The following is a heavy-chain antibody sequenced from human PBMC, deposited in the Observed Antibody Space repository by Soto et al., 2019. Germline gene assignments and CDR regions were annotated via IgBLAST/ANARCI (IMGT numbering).Heavy chain of an antibody. CDR2: IYHGGSA. CDR3: GSVDGTSIQRGGYYRYRLDV. Sequence: SQALSLTCTGSGGSITDYCWSWIRQPPGKGLEWIGYIYHGGSANYSPSLKSRCTISLNTSKSQFYMTLTAVTAADSGVHYGGSVDGTSIQRGGYYRYRLDVWARGTSVPVSS. D-gene: IGHD2-15*01. CDR1: GGSITDYC. J-gene: IGHJ6*02. V-gene: IGHV4-59*01.